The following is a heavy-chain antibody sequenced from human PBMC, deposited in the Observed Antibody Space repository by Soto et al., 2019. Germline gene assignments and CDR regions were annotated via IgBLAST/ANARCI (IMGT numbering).Heavy chain of an antibody. CDR1: GFAFSSYA. J-gene: IGHJ1*01. CDR2: VTSGGSST. CDR3: AKDPRYSSGWY. D-gene: IGHD6-19*01. Sequence: EVQLLESGGGLVQPGGSLRLSCAASGFAFSSYAMSWVRQAPGKGLEWVTGVTSGGSSTFYADSVKGRSTVSRDNSKNTLYLQIDSLRAEDTAIYYCAKDPRYSSGWYWGQAPWSPSPQ. V-gene: IGHV3-23*01.